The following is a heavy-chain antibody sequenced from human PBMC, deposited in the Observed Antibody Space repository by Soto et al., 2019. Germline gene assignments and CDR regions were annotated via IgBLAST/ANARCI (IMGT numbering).Heavy chain of an antibody. J-gene: IGHJ4*02. V-gene: IGHV3-48*02. CDR2: ISGSGDTK. Sequence: GGSLRLSCASSGFTFSSCSMNWVRLAPGKGLEWVSFISGSGDTKYYADSVKGRFTISRDNAKNSLYLQMSSLRDEDTAVYYCAKYCSSDVCFDYWGQGTLVTVSS. D-gene: IGHD2-8*01. CDR3: AKYCSSDVCFDY. CDR1: GFTFSSCS.